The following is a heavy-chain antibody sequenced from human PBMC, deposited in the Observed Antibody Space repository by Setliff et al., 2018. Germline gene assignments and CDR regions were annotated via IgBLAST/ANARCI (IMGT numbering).Heavy chain of an antibody. CDR2: IXXXXXX. CDR1: GGSFSGYY. V-gene: IGHV4-34*01. D-gene: IGHD3-22*01. CDR3: ARGKIRITMIVVPTGGAFDI. J-gene: IGHJ3*02. Sequence: SETLSLTCAVYGGSFSGYYWSWIRQPPGKGLEWIGEIXXXXXXXXXXXXKXRVTXXVDTSKNQFSLKLSSVTAADTAVYYCARGKIRITMIVVPTGGAFDIWGQGTMGTVS.